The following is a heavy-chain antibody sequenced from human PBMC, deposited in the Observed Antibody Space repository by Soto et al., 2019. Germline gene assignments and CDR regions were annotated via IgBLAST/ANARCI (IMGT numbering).Heavy chain of an antibody. CDR2: IWYDGSNK. V-gene: IGHV3-33*01. J-gene: IGHJ6*02. CDR3: ASRVGLAAAGHPMEYYGMDV. CDR1: GFTFSSYG. Sequence: QVQLVESGGGVVQPGRSLRLSCAASGFTFSSYGMHWVRQAPGKGLEWVAVIWYDGSNKYYADSVKGRFTISRDNSKNTLYLQMNSLRAEDTAVYYCASRVGLAAAGHPMEYYGMDVWGQGTTVTVSS. D-gene: IGHD6-13*01.